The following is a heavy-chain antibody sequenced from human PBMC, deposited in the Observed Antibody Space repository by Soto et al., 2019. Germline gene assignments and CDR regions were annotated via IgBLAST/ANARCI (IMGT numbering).Heavy chain of an antibody. J-gene: IGHJ6*02. D-gene: IGHD3-9*01. CDR1: GYTFTSYG. V-gene: IGHV1-18*04. Sequence: EASVKVSCKASGYTFTSYGISWVRQAPGQGLEWMGWISAYNGNTNYAQKLQGRVTMTTDTSTSTAYMELRSLRSDDTAVYYCARGLYDILTGHPLYYYYGMDVWGQGTTVTVSS. CDR3: ARGLYDILTGHPLYYYYGMDV. CDR2: ISAYNGNT.